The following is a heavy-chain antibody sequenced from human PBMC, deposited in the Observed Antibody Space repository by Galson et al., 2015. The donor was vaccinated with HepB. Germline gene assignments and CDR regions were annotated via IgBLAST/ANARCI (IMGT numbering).Heavy chain of an antibody. CDR1: GYSFTSYW. CDR2: IYPGDSDT. J-gene: IGHJ5*02. D-gene: IGHD2-15*01. V-gene: IGHV5-51*01. Sequence: QSGAEVKKPGESLKISCKGSGYSFTSYWIGWVRQMPGKGLEWMGIIYPGDSDTRYSPSFQGQVTISADKSISTAYLQWSSLKASDTAMYYCARRSGEYCSGGSCYSRNWFDPWGQGTLVTVSS. CDR3: ARRSGEYCSGGSCYSRNWFDP.